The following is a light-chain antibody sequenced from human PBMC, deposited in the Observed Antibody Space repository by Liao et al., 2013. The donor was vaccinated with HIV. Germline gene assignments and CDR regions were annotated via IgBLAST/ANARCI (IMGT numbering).Light chain of an antibody. Sequence: SYELTQPPSVSVAPGQTARITCGGLNIGSESVHWYQQKPGQAPVLVIYYDSDRPSGIPERFSGSNSGNTATLTISGTPAMDEADYYCQAWESSTVVFGGGTKLTVL. CDR2: YDS. CDR3: QAWESSTVV. V-gene: IGLV3-21*01. J-gene: IGLJ2*01. CDR1: NIGSES.